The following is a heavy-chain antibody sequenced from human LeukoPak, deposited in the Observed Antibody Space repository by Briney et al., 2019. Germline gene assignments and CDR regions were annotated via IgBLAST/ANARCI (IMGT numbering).Heavy chain of an antibody. D-gene: IGHD2-2*01. V-gene: IGHV3-9*03. CDR2: ISWNSGSI. CDR1: GFTFDDYA. Sequence: GGSLRLSCAASGFTFDDYAMHWVRQAPGKGLEWVSGISWNSGSIGYADSVKGRFTISRDNAKKSLYLQMNSLRAEDMALYYCAKAGCSSTSCYGNWFDPWGQGTLVTVSS. CDR3: AKAGCSSTSCYGNWFDP. J-gene: IGHJ5*02.